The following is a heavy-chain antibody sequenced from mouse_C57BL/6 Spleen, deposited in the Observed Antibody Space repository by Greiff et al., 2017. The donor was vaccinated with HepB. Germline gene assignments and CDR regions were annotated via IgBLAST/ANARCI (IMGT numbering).Heavy chain of an antibody. Sequence: DVMLVESGGGLVKPGGSLKLSCAASGFTFSSYAMSWVRQTPEKRLEWVATISDGGSYTHYPDNVKGRFTISRDNAKNNLYLQMSHLKSEDTAMYYCTRDRAYGTLYWYFDVWGTGTTVTVSS. D-gene: IGHD1-1*01. J-gene: IGHJ1*03. V-gene: IGHV5-4*01. CDR1: GFTFSSYA. CDR3: TRDRAYGTLYWYFDV. CDR2: ISDGGSYT.